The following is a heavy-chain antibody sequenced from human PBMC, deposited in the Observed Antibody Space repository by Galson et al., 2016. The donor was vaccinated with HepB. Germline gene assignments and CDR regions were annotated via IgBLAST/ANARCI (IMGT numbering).Heavy chain of an antibody. Sequence: SLRLSCAASGFTFSSYGMHWVRQAPGRGLEWVAVIWSGGSRKHYAESVEGRFTISRDNAKNSLYVQMNSLSAEDTAVYYCARFSGRYNGDFDYWGQGTLVTVSS. J-gene: IGHJ4*02. V-gene: IGHV3-33*03. D-gene: IGHD1-26*01. CDR2: IWSGGSRK. CDR1: GFTFSSYG. CDR3: ARFSGRYNGDFDY.